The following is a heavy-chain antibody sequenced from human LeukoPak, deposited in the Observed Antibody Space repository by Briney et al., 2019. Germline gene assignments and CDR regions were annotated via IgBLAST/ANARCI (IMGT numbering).Heavy chain of an antibody. CDR3: ARPLSIVGVIIGAFDI. Sequence: GRSLRLSCAASGFTFSNYGMHWVRQAPGKGLEWVAVIWYDGSNGYYADSVKGRFTISRDNSKNTLYLQMNSLRAEDTAVYYCARPLSIVGVIIGAFDIWGQGTMVTVSS. D-gene: IGHD1-26*01. J-gene: IGHJ3*02. CDR2: IWYDGSNG. V-gene: IGHV3-33*01. CDR1: GFTFSNYG.